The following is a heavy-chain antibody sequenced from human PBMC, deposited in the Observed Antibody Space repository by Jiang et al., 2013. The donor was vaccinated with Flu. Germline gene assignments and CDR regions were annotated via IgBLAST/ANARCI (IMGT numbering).Heavy chain of an antibody. CDR2: T. Sequence: TDYAQKFQGRVTIVADRSTSTAYMDLSSLRSEDTAVYYCARSSWGYSYGPFEYWGQGTLVTVSS. J-gene: IGHJ4*02. CDR3: ARSSWGYSYGPFEY. V-gene: IGHV1-69*06. D-gene: IGHD5-18*01.